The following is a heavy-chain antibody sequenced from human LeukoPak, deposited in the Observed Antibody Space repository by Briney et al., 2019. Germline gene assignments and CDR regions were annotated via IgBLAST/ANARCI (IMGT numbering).Heavy chain of an antibody. D-gene: IGHD3-10*01. J-gene: IGHJ4*02. CDR3: ASPYGSGNVYYFDY. V-gene: IGHV3-7*01. CDR1: GFTFSSYW. CDR2: IKRDGSEK. Sequence: GGSLRLSCAASGFTFSSYWMSWVRQAPGKGLEWVANIKRDGSEKYYVDSVKGRFTISRDNAKNSLYLQMNSLRAEDTAVYYCASPYGSGNVYYFDYWGQGTLVTVSS.